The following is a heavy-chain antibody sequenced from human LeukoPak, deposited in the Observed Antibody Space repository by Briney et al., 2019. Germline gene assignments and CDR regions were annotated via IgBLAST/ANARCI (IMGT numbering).Heavy chain of an antibody. D-gene: IGHD1-1*01. J-gene: IGHJ4*02. CDR2: MNSDGSST. CDR3: VRDYNFKIDY. Sequence: GGSLRLSCAASGFTFSSYWMHWVRQAPGKGLVWVSRMNSDGSSTSYADSVKGRFTISRDSAKNTLYLQMNSLRAEDTAVYYCVRDYNFKIDYWGQGTLVTVSS. V-gene: IGHV3-74*01. CDR1: GFTFSSYW.